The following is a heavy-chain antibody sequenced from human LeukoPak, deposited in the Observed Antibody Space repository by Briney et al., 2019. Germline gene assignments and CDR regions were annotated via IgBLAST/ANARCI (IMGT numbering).Heavy chain of an antibody. CDR1: GFTFRSYS. CDR2: ISGSGGST. CDR3: AKDPLYQTYCYGSADPFDY. Sequence: GGSLRLSCPASGFTFRSYSMSSLRQAPGKGLEWVSAISGSGGSTYYADSVKGRFTISRDNSKNTLYLQMNSLRAEDTAVYYCAKDPLYQTYCYGSADPFDYWGQGTLVTVSS. D-gene: IGHD3-10*01. V-gene: IGHV3-23*01. J-gene: IGHJ4*02.